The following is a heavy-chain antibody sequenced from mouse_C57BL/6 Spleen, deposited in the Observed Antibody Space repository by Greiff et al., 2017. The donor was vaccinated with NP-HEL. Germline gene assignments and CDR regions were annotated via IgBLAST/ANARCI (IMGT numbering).Heavy chain of an antibody. CDR2: ISDGGSYT. D-gene: IGHD2-4*01. CDR1: GFTFSSYA. Sequence: EVKLVESGGGLVKPGGSLKRSCAASGFTFSSYAMSWVRPTPEKRLEWVATISDGGSYTYYPDNVKGRFTISRDNAKNNLYLQMSHLKSEDTAMYYCARDRDYDKGYYFDYWGQGTTLTVSS. V-gene: IGHV5-4*01. CDR3: ARDRDYDKGYYFDY. J-gene: IGHJ2*01.